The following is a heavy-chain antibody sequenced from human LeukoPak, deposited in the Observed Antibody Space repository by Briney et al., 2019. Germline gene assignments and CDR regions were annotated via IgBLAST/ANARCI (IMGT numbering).Heavy chain of an antibody. Sequence: ASVKVSCKASGYTFTSYGISWVRQAPGQGLEWMGWISAYNGNTNYAQKLQGRVTMTTDTSTSTAYMELRSLRSDDTAVYYCARGESVPPLNYDFWSGYYTGVPGYFDYWGQGTLVTVSS. V-gene: IGHV1-18*01. CDR2: ISAYNGNT. J-gene: IGHJ4*02. D-gene: IGHD3-3*01. CDR3: ARGESVPPLNYDFWSGYYTGVPGYFDY. CDR1: GYTFTSYG.